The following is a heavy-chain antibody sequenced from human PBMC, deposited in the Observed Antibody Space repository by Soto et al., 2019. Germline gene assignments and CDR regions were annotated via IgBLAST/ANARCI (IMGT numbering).Heavy chain of an antibody. CDR1: GGTFSSYA. D-gene: IGHD3-10*01. J-gene: IGHJ6*02. CDR2: IIPIFGTA. V-gene: IGHV1-69*13. CDR3: ARASMVRGVIITRRYYYGMDV. Sequence: SVKVSCKASGGTFSSYAISWVRQAPGQGLEWMGGIIPIFGTANYAQKFQGRVTITADESTSTAYMELSSLRSEDTAVYYCARASMVRGVIITRRYYYGMDVWGQGTTVTVSS.